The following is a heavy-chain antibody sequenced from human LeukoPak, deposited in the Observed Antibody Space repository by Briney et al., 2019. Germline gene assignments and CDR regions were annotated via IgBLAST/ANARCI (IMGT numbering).Heavy chain of an antibody. CDR1: GFTFSSYG. Sequence: GGSLRLSCAASGFTFSSYGMHWVRQAPGKGLEWVAVIYSGGSTYYADSVKGRFTISRDNSKNTLYLQMNSPRAEDTAVYYCARAVVGAGGDYFDYWGQGTLVTISS. CDR3: ARAVVGAGGDYFDY. CDR2: IYSGGST. J-gene: IGHJ4*02. V-gene: IGHV3-NL1*01. D-gene: IGHD1-26*01.